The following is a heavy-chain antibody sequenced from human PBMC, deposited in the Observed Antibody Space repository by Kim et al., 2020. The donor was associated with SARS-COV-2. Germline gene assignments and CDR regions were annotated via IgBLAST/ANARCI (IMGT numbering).Heavy chain of an antibody. Sequence: SVKVSCKASGGTFSSYAISWVRQAPGQGLEWMGRIIPILGIANYAQKFQGRVTITADKSTSTAYMELSSLRSEDTAVYYCAREEGYCSSTSCYVYYYYGMDVWGQGTTVTVSS. CDR3: AREEGYCSSTSCYVYYYYGMDV. V-gene: IGHV1-69*04. J-gene: IGHJ6*02. CDR2: IIPILGIA. D-gene: IGHD2-2*01. CDR1: GGTFSSYA.